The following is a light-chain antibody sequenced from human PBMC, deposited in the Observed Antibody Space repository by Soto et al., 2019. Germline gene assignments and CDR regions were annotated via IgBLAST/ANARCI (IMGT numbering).Light chain of an antibody. CDR3: QQSSSTPWT. V-gene: IGKV1-39*01. J-gene: IGKJ1*01. Sequence: DIQMTQSPSSLSASVGDRVTITCRASQSISNYLNWYQQKPGKAPELLIYAASSLQSGVPSRFSGSGSGTDFTLTISSLQPEDFATYYSQQSSSTPWTFGQGTKVDVK. CDR1: QSISNY. CDR2: AAS.